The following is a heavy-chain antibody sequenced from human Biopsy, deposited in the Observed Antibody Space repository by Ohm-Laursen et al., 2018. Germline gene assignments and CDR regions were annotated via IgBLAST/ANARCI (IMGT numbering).Heavy chain of an antibody. D-gene: IGHD4-11*01. CDR3: ARDGKRWDYSTYFSWHFDL. V-gene: IGHV3-30*03. CDR1: VFTFPRYA. CDR2: ISYDASGE. J-gene: IGHJ2*01. Sequence: SLTLSFAASVFTFPRYAMHWVRLAPGTGLEWVSVISYDASGEYYADALQDRFIISRDNPKNTVDLQMISLRAEDTAVYFCARDGKRWDYSTYFSWHFDLWGRGTLVTVSS.